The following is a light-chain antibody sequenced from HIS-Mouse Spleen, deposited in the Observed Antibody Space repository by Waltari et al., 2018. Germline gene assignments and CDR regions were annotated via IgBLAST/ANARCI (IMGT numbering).Light chain of an antibody. J-gene: IGKJ1*01. Sequence: EIVMTQSPATLSVSSGERATLSCRASQSVSSNSAWYQQKPGQAPRLLIYGASTRATGIPASFSGSGSGTEFTLTISSMQSEDFAVYYCQQYNNWPWTFGQGTKVEIK. V-gene: IGKV3-15*01. CDR2: GAS. CDR1: QSVSSN. CDR3: QQYNNWPWT.